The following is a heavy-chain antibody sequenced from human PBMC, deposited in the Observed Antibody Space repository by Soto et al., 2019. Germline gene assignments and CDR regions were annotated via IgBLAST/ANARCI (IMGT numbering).Heavy chain of an antibody. CDR2: IWYDGSNK. D-gene: IGHD3-10*01. Sequence: ESGGDVVQPGRSLRLSCAASGFTFSSYGMHWVRQAPGKGLEWVAVIWYDGSNKYYADSVKGRFTISRDNSKNTLYLQMNSLRAEDTAVYYCARDSGEYYYGSGPGHYYYYGMDVWGQGTTVTVSS. V-gene: IGHV3-33*01. J-gene: IGHJ6*02. CDR1: GFTFSSYG. CDR3: ARDSGEYYYGSGPGHYYYYGMDV.